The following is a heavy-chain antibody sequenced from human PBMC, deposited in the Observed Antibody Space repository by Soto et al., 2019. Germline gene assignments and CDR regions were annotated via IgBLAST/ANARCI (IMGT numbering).Heavy chain of an antibody. Sequence: QVQLVESGGGVVQPGRSLRLSCAASGFTFSSYGMHWVRQAPGKGLEWVAVISYDGSNKYYADSVKGRFTISRDNSKNTLYLQMNSLRAEDTAVYYCAKDLYGGHDYWGQGTLVTVSS. J-gene: IGHJ4*02. CDR3: AKDLYGGHDY. CDR2: ISYDGSNK. V-gene: IGHV3-30*18. CDR1: GFTFSSYG. D-gene: IGHD4-17*01.